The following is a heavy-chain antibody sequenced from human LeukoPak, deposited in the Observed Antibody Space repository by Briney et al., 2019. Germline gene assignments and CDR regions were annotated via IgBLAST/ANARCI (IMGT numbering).Heavy chain of an antibody. D-gene: IGHD6-19*01. CDR2: TRYDEDNK. Sequence: GSLRLSCAASGFTFSSYGMHWVRQAPGKGLEWVAFTRYDEDNKYYADSVKGRFTISRDNSKNTLYLQMNSLRAEDTAVYYCAKDTSTISVSGTCFDYWGQGTLVTVSS. CDR3: AKDTSTISVSGTCFDY. CDR1: GFTFSSYG. V-gene: IGHV3-30*02. J-gene: IGHJ4*02.